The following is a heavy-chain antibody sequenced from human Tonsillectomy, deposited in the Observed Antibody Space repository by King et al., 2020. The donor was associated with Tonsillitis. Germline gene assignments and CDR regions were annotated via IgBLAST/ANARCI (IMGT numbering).Heavy chain of an antibody. Sequence: QLVQSGAEVKKPGSSVKVSCKASGGTFSSYAISWVRQAPGQGLEWMGGIIPIFGTANYAQKFQGRVTITADESTSTAYMELSSLRSEDTAVYYCARMSGSGYSSEWSYLDYWGQGTLATVSS. V-gene: IGHV1-69*12. CDR3: ARMSGSGYSSEWSYLDY. CDR1: GGTFSSYA. D-gene: IGHD3-22*01. CDR2: IIPIFGTA. J-gene: IGHJ4*02.